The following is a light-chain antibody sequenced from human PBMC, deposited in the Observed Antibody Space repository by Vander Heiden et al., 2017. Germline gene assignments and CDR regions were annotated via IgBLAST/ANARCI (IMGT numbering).Light chain of an antibody. Sequence: ELVLTQSPATLSWSPGERATLSCRASQSVSSYLAWYQQKPGQAPRLLIYDASNRATGIPARFSGSGSGTDFTLTISSLEPEDFAVYYCQQRSNWPPGYTFGQGTKLEIK. V-gene: IGKV3-11*01. CDR2: DAS. J-gene: IGKJ2*01. CDR1: QSVSSY. CDR3: QQRSNWPPGYT.